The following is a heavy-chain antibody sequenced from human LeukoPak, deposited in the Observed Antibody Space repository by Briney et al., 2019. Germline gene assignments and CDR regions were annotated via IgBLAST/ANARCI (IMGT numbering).Heavy chain of an antibody. CDR2: INHSGST. CDR1: GGSFSGYY. D-gene: IGHD3-10*01. Sequence: TPSETLSLTCAVYGGSFSGYYWSWTRQPPGKGLEWIGEINHSGSTNYNPSLKSRVTISVDTSKNQFSLKLSSVTAADTAVYYCARGSTHYCGRGKYFQHWGQGTLVTVSS. J-gene: IGHJ1*01. CDR3: ARGSTHYCGRGKYFQH. V-gene: IGHV4-34*01.